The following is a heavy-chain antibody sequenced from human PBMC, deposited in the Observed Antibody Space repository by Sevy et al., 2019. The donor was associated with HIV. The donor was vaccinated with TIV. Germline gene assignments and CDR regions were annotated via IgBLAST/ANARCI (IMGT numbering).Heavy chain of an antibody. D-gene: IGHD3-22*01. CDR1: GFTFSRYW. CDR3: ARAEQVTMLVVFGGLYFDS. J-gene: IGHJ4*02. CDR2: IKQDESEK. Sequence: GGYLRLSCAASGFTFSRYWMTWVRQAPGKGLEWVANIKQDESEKYYVDSVKGRFTISRDNAKNSLYLQMNSLRADDTAVYYCARAEQVTMLVVFGGLYFDSWGQGTLVIVSS. V-gene: IGHV3-7*01.